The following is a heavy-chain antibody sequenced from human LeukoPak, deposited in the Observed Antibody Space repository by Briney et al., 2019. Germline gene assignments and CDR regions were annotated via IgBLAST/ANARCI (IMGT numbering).Heavy chain of an antibody. CDR3: ARQTLCTGGSCYPPRYMDV. CDR1: GGSISTSKW. V-gene: IGHV4-4*02. CDR2: IYYSGST. J-gene: IGHJ6*03. D-gene: IGHD2-15*01. Sequence: SETLSLTCAVSGGSISTSKWWSWVRPPPGKGLEWIGEIYYSGSTNYNPSLKSRVTISVDTSKNEFSLKLSSVTATDTAVYYCARQTLCTGGSCYPPRYMDVWGKGTTVTISS.